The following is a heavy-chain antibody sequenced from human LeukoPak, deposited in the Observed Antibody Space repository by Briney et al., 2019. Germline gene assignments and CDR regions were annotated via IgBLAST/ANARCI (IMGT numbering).Heavy chain of an antibody. V-gene: IGHV3-33*08. CDR2: IWYDGSNK. CDR3: ARGVDYYENSGTIDY. D-gene: IGHD3-22*01. J-gene: IGHJ4*02. Sequence: GGSLRLSCAASGFTFSSYAMHWVRQAPGKGLEWVAIIWYDGSNKTYEDSVKGRFTISRDNSKNTLYLQMNSLRAEDTAVYYCARGVDYYENSGTIDYWGQGTLVTVSS. CDR1: GFTFSSYA.